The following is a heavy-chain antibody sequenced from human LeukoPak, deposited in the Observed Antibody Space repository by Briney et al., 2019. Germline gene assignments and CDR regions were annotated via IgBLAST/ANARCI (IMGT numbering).Heavy chain of an antibody. CDR3: ARASLNYDSSGYYYPPAFDY. Sequence: SETLSLTCTVSGGSISSYYWSWIRQPAGRGLEWIGRIYTSGSTNYNPSLKSRVTMSVDTSKNQFSLKLSSVTAADAAVYYCARASLNYDSSGYYYPPAFDYWGQGTLVTVSS. CDR2: IYTSGST. CDR1: GGSISSYY. V-gene: IGHV4-4*07. D-gene: IGHD3-22*01. J-gene: IGHJ4*02.